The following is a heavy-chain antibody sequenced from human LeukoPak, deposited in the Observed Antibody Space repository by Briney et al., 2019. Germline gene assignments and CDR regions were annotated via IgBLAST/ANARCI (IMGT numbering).Heavy chain of an antibody. CDR1: GFTFSSYG. CDR3: AKGDTAMVRRAFDI. J-gene: IGHJ3*02. D-gene: IGHD5-18*01. CDR2: IRYDGSNK. V-gene: IGHV3-30*02. Sequence: PGGSLRLSCAASGFTFSSYGMHGVRQAPGKGLEWVAFIRYDGSNKYYADSVKGRFTISRDNSKNTLYLQMNSLRAEDTAVYYCAKGDTAMVRRAFDIWGQGTMVTVSS.